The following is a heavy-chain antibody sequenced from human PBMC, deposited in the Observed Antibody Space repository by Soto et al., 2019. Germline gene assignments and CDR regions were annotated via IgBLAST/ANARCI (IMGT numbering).Heavy chain of an antibody. D-gene: IGHD6-19*01. V-gene: IGHV3-30-3*01. J-gene: IGHJ4*02. CDR3: ARARSSGWHYLDL. CDR1: GFTFNTYT. CDR2: ISYASTYK. Sequence: QVQLVESGGGVVQPGRSLTVSCAASGFTFNTYTIHWVRQAPGKGLEWVAVISYASTYKYYADSVKGRFTISRDDSKNTLSLQMNNLTVGDTAVYYCARARSSGWHYLDLWGQGTLVTVSS.